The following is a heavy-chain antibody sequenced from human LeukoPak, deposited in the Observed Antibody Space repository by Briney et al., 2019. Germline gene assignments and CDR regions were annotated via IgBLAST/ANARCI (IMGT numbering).Heavy chain of an antibody. CDR2: ISSSSSTI. D-gene: IGHD3-22*01. V-gene: IGHV3-48*01. CDR1: GFTFSNYG. J-gene: IGHJ4*02. Sequence: GGSLRLSCAASGFTFSNYGMHWVRQAPGKGLEWVSYISSSSSTIYYADSVKGRFTISRDNAKNSLYLQMNSLRAEDTAVYYCARGAYYYEDWGQGTLVTVSS. CDR3: ARGAYYYED.